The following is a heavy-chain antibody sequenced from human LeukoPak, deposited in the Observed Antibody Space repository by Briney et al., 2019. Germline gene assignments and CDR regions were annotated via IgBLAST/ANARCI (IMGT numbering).Heavy chain of an antibody. CDR3: ARVPTPYDSSGYYIGAFDI. CDR2: IKQDGSEK. CDR1: GFTFGSYW. J-gene: IGHJ3*02. V-gene: IGHV3-7*01. Sequence: GGSLRLSCAASGFTFGSYWMSWVRQAPGKGLEWVANIKQDGSEKYYVDSVKGRFTISRDNSKNTLYLQMNSLRAEDTAVYYCARVPTPYDSSGYYIGAFDIWGQGTMVTVSS. D-gene: IGHD3-22*01.